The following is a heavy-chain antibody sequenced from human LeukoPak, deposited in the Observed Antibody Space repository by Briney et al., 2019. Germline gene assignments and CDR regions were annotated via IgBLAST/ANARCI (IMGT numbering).Heavy chain of an antibody. V-gene: IGHV3-48*03. CDR1: GFTFSSYE. CDR3: AREKLSFFDSSGYFDH. D-gene: IGHD3-22*01. J-gene: IGHJ4*02. CDR2: ISSRGSAI. Sequence: GGSLRLSCAASGFTFSSYEMNWVRQAPGKGLEWVSFISSRGSAIHYADSVRGRFTISRDNAKNSLFLQMSRLRAEDTAVYYCAREKLSFFDSSGYFDHWGQGTLVTVSS.